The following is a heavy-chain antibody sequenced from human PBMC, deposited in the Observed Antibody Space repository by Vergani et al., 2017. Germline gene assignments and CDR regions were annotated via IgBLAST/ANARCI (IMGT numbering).Heavy chain of an antibody. CDR1: GGTFSSYA. D-gene: IGHD3-3*01. CDR2: IIPIFGTA. CDR3: ASNHVNLRFFGNWFDP. J-gene: IGHJ5*02. Sequence: VQLVESGAEVKKPGSSVKVSCKASGGTFSSYAISWVRQAPGQGLEWMGGIIPIFGTANYAQKFQGRVTITADESTSTAYMELSSLRSEDTAVYYCASNHVNLRFFGNWFDPWGQGTLVTVSS. V-gene: IGHV1-69*01.